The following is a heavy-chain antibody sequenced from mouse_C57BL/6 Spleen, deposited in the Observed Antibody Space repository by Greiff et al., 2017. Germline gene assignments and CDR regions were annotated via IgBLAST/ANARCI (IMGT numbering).Heavy chain of an antibody. J-gene: IGHJ1*03. Sequence: EVKLMESGPELVKPGASVKISCKASGYSFTGYYMNWVKQSPEKSLEWIGEINPSTGGTTYKQKFKAKATLTVDKSSSTAYMQLKSLTSEDSAVYYSARCHDSDWYFGGWGTGTTVTVS. D-gene: IGHD6-1*01. CDR3: ARCHDSDWYFGG. CDR2: INPSTGGT. V-gene: IGHV1-42*01. CDR1: GYSFTGYY.